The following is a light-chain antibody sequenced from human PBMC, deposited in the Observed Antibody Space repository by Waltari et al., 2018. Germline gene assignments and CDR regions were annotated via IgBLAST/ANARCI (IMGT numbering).Light chain of an antibody. Sequence: EIVLTQSPGNMSSSPGERATLSCRASQRFSRAFAWYQQKPGQAPRLLIYDASTRAIGIPDRFSGGGSGTDFSLTISRLEPEDFAVYYCQHYVRLPVTFGQGTTVEIK. CDR2: DAS. V-gene: IGKV3-20*01. J-gene: IGKJ1*01. CDR3: QHYVRLPVT. CDR1: QRFSRAF.